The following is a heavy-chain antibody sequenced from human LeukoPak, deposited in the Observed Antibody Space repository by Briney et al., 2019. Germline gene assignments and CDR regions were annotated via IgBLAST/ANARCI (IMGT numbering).Heavy chain of an antibody. D-gene: IGHD1-26*01. CDR1: GGSISSSSYY. V-gene: IGHV4-39*01. CDR2: IYYSGST. J-gene: IGHJ5*02. Sequence: SETLSLTCTVSGGSISSSSYYWGWIRQPPGKGLEWIGSIYYSGSTYYNPSLKSRVTISVDTSKNQFSLKLSSVTAADTAVYYCARHAKIGGADPWGQGTLVTVSS. CDR3: ARHAKIGGADP.